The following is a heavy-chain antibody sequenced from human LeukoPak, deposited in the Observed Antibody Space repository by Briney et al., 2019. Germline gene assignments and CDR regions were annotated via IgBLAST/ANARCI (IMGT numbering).Heavy chain of an antibody. J-gene: IGHJ4*02. V-gene: IGHV4-59*01. CDR3: ARARSSGYPDY. D-gene: IGHD3-22*01. CDR1: GGSISSYY. CDR2: IYYSGST. Sequence: SETLSLTCTVSGGSISSYYWSWIRQPPGKGLEWIGYIYYSGSTNYNPSLKSRVTISLDTSKTQFSLKLSSVTAADTAVYYCARARSSGYPDYWGQGALVTVSS.